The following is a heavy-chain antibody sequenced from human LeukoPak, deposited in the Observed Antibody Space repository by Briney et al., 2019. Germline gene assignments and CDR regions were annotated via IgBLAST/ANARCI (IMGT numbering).Heavy chain of an antibody. CDR1: GGTFSSYA. Sequence: GSSVKVSCKASGGTFSSYAISWVRQAPGQGLEWMGGIIPIFGTANYAQKFQGRVTITTDESTSTAYMELSSLRSEDTAVYYCARGYSSSWYSSEYFQHWGQGTLVTVSS. V-gene: IGHV1-69*05. J-gene: IGHJ1*01. CDR2: IIPIFGTA. CDR3: ARGYSSSWYSSEYFQH. D-gene: IGHD6-13*01.